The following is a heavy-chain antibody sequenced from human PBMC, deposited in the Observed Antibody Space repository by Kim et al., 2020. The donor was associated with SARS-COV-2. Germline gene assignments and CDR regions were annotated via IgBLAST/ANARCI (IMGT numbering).Heavy chain of an antibody. CDR1: GFTFDDYA. CDR2: ISGDGGST. V-gene: IGHV3-43*02. D-gene: IGHD4-17*01. CDR3: AKDKYDYGDYSTLDY. J-gene: IGHJ4*02. Sequence: GGSLRLSCAASGFTFDDYAMHWVRQAPGKGLEWVSLISGDGGSTYYADSVKGRFTISRDNSKNSLYLQMNSLRTEDTALYYCAKDKYDYGDYSTLDYWGQGTLFTVSS.